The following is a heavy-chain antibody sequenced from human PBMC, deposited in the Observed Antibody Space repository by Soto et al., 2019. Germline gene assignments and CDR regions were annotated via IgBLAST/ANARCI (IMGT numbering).Heavy chain of an antibody. Sequence: EVQLVEPGGGLVQPGGSLRLSCAASGFTFSSYAMHWVRQAPGKGLEYVSAISSNGGSTYYANSVKGRFTISRDNSKNTLYLQMGSLRAEDMAVYYCATSNAAGYCSSTSCPKDAFDIWGQGTMVTVSS. CDR1: GFTFSSYA. CDR3: ATSNAAGYCSSTSCPKDAFDI. D-gene: IGHD2-2*01. V-gene: IGHV3-64*01. CDR2: ISSNGGST. J-gene: IGHJ3*02.